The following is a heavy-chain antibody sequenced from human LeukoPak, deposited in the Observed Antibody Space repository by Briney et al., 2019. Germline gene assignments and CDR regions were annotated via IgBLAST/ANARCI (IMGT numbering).Heavy chain of an antibody. CDR1: GGSFSGYY. J-gene: IGHJ4*02. CDR2: INHSGST. V-gene: IGHV4-34*01. D-gene: IGHD5-24*01. CDR3: ARVRHRRDGYNSDY. Sequence: SETLSLTCAVYGGSFSGYYWSWIRQPPGKGLEWIGEINHSGSTNYNPSLKSRVTISVDTSKNQFSLKLSSVTAADPAVYYCARVRHRRDGYNSDYWGQGTLVTVSS.